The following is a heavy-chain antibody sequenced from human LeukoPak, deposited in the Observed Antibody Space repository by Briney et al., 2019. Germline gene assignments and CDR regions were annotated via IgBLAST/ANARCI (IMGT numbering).Heavy chain of an antibody. Sequence: GGSLRHSCAASGFTFSSYSMNWVRQAPGKGLEWVSYISSSSSTIYYADSVKGRFTISRDNAKNSLYLQMNSLRAEDTAVYYCARGASLDYWGQGTLVTVSS. V-gene: IGHV3-48*04. CDR2: ISSSSSTI. J-gene: IGHJ4*02. D-gene: IGHD3-16*01. CDR1: GFTFSSYS. CDR3: ARGASLDY.